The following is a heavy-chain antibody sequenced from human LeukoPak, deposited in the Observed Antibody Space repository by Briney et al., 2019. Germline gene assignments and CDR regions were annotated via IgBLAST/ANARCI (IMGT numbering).Heavy chain of an antibody. V-gene: IGHV1-8*03. CDR1: GYTFTNYN. D-gene: IGHD1-26*01. Sequence: AAVKVSCNASGYTFTNYNINWVRQATGQGLEWMGWMNPNSGNTGYAQKFQGRVTITRNTSISTAYMELSSLRSEDKAVYYCARGEWELPFDPWGQGTLVTVSS. CDR3: ARGEWELPFDP. CDR2: MNPNSGNT. J-gene: IGHJ5*02.